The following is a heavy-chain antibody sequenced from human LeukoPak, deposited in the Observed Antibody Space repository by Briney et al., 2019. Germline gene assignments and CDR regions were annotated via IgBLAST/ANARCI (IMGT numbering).Heavy chain of an antibody. V-gene: IGHV4-39*07. J-gene: IGHJ5*02. Sequence: SETLSLTCNVSGGSITSSSYYWAWIRQPPGKGLEWIGSIYYSGNTDYNPSLKSRVTISVDTSKNQFSLKLRSVTAADTAVYYCARGARYSYGHNWFDPWGQGTLVTVSS. D-gene: IGHD5-18*01. CDR2: IYYSGNT. CDR1: GGSITSSSYY. CDR3: ARGARYSYGHNWFDP.